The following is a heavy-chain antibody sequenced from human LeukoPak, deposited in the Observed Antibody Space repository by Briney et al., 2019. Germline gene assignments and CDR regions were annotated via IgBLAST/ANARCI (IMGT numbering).Heavy chain of an antibody. CDR1: GGSISSGDSY. CDR2: IYYSGST. D-gene: IGHD4-17*01. J-gene: IGHJ4*02. V-gene: IGHV4-31*03. CDR3: ARDSDYGAGY. Sequence: SQTLSLTCTVSGGSISSGDSYWIWIRQHPGKGLEWIGYIYYSGSTYYNPSLKSRLTISLDTSKNQFSLKLDSVTAAGTAVYYCARDSDYGAGYWGQGTQVTVSS.